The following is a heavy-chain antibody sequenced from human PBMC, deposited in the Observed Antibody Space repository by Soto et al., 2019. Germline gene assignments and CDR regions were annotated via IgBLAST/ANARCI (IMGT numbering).Heavy chain of an antibody. V-gene: IGHV4-59*11. CDR1: GDSISSHY. CDR3: AGGGDPDDSSSWSYYYYGMDF. D-gene: IGHD6-13*01. CDR2: ISYSGST. Sequence: PSETLSLTCSVSGDSISSHYWSWIRQPPGKGLEWIGYISYSGSTNYNPSLKSRVTISVDTSKNQFSLKLSSVTAADTAVYYCAGGGDPDDSSSWSYYYYGMDFWGQGSTVTVSS. J-gene: IGHJ6*02.